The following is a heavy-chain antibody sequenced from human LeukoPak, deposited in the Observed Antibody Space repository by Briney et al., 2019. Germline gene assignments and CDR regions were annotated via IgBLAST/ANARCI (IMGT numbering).Heavy chain of an antibody. CDR2: IYTSGTT. CDR3: ARVVIRWAFDI. Sequence: SQTLSLTCTVSGGAISSGSYYWSWIRQSAGKGLEWIGRIYTSGTTNSNPSLKSRVTISVDTSKNHFSLKLSSVTAADTAVYYCARVVIRWAFDIWGQGTMVTVSS. CDR1: GGAISSGSYY. J-gene: IGHJ3*02. D-gene: IGHD3-22*01. V-gene: IGHV4-61*02.